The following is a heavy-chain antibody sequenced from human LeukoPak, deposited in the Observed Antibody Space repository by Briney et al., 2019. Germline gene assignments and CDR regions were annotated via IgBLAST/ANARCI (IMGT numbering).Heavy chain of an antibody. Sequence: PSETLSLTCAVYGGSFSGYQWSWIRQPAGKGLEWIGEINHSGSTNYNPSLKSRVTISADTFKNQFSLKLTSVTAADTAVYYCARGGPYGLGGWGQRTLVTVSS. V-gene: IGHV4-34*01. CDR1: GGSFSGYQ. D-gene: IGHD3-10*01. CDR2: INHSGST. J-gene: IGHJ4*02. CDR3: ARGGPYGLGG.